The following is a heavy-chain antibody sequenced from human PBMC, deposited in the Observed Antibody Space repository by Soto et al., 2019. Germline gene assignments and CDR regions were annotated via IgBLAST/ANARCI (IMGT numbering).Heavy chain of an antibody. J-gene: IGHJ4*02. D-gene: IGHD1-26*01. V-gene: IGHV4-59*01. Sequence: SETLSLTWTVSGGSISSYYWSWIRQPPGRGLEWIGYIYYSGSTNYNPSLKSRVIISVDTSKNQFSLKLSSVTAADTAVYYCARRYGATFDYWGQGTLVTVSS. CDR1: GGSISSYY. CDR2: IYYSGST. CDR3: ARRYGATFDY.